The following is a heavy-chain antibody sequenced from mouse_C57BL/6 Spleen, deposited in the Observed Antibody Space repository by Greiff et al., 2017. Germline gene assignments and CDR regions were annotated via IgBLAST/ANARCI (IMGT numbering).Heavy chain of an antibody. CDR2: ISYDGSN. J-gene: IGHJ4*01. Sequence: ESGPGLVKPSQSLSLTCSVTGYSITSGYYWNWIRQFPGNKLEWMGYISYDGSNNYNPSLKNRISITRDTSKNQFFLKLNSVTTEDTATYYCARDPEGYYAMDYWGQGTSVTVSS. V-gene: IGHV3-6*01. CDR3: ARDPEGYYAMDY. CDR1: GYSITSGYY.